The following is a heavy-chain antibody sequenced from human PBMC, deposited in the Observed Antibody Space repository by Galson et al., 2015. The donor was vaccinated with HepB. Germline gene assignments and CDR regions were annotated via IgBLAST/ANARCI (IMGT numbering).Heavy chain of an antibody. CDR3: ARSYCGGDCYAFDY. D-gene: IGHD2-21*01. V-gene: IGHV4-30-2*01. CDR2: IYHSGST. J-gene: IGHJ4*02. CDR1: GGSISSGGYS. Sequence: TLSLTCAVSGGSISSGGYSWSWIRQPPGRGLEWIGYIYHSGSTYYNPSLKSRVTISVDRSKNQFSLKLSSVTAADTAVYYCARSYCGGDCYAFDYWGQGTLVTVSS.